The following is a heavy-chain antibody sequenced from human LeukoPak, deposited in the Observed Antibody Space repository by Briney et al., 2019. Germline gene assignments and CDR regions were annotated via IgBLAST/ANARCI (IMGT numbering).Heavy chain of an antibody. Sequence: SETLSLTCAVYGGSFTGYYRSWIRQPPGKGLEWIGEINHSGSTNYNPSLKSRVTISVDTSKNQFSLKLSSVTAADTAVYYCARGRRYWALEVWGRGTTVTVSS. CDR1: GGSFTGYY. V-gene: IGHV4-34*01. J-gene: IGHJ6*02. CDR3: ARGRRYWALEV. CDR2: INHSGST. D-gene: IGHD2-8*02.